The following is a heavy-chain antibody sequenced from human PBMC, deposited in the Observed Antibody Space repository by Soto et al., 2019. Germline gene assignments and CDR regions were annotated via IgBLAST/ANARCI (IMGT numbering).Heavy chain of an antibody. CDR1: GFTFSSHW. CDR2: IKQDGSEK. CDR3: ARRPIYCTSTSCYPRFFDY. V-gene: IGHV3-7*03. D-gene: IGHD2-2*01. Sequence: PGGSLRLSCAASGFTFSSHWMSWVRQAPGKALEWVANIKQDGSEKDYVDSVKGRFIISRDNARNSLQLQMNSLRAEDTAIYYCARRPIYCTSTSCYPRFFDYWGRGTLVTVSS. J-gene: IGHJ4*02.